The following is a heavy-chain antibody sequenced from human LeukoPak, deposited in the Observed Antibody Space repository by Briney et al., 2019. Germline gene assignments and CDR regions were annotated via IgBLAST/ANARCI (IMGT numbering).Heavy chain of an antibody. Sequence: GASVKVSCKASGYTFTSYGISWVRQAPGQGLEWMGWINPNSGGTNYAQKFQGRVTMTRDTSISTAYMELSRLRSDDTAVYYCARDHGGGDPGWFDPWGQGTLVTVSS. J-gene: IGHJ5*02. CDR1: GYTFTSYG. CDR3: ARDHGGGDPGWFDP. D-gene: IGHD2-21*02. CDR2: INPNSGGT. V-gene: IGHV1-2*02.